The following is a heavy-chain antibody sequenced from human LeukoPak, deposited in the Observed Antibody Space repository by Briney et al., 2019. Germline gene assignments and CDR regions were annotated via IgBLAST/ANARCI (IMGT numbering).Heavy chain of an antibody. CDR3: ARGKYYCSGDSCSPPFDY. CDR1: GGSFSDFN. V-gene: IGHV4-34*01. J-gene: IGHJ4*02. Sequence: SETLSLTCAVFGGSFSDFNWSWIRQTPGKGLEWIGEVDHTGGTKYNSSLKSRVTISVDTSKNQFSLKLSSVTAADTAVYYCARGKYYCSGDSCSPPFDYWGRGALVTVSS. D-gene: IGHD2-15*01. CDR2: VDHTGGT.